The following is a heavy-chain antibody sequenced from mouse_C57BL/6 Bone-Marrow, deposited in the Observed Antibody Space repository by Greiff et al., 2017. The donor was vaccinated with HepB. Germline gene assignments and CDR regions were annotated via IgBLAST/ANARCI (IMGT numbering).Heavy chain of an antibody. D-gene: IGHD2-3*01. V-gene: IGHV1-20*01. Sequence: VQLKESGPELVKPGDSVKISCKASGYSFTGYFMNWVMQSHGKSLEWIGRINPYNGDTFYNQKFKGKATLTVDKSSSTAHMELRSLTSEDSAVYYCARSDGYFLYWYFDVWGTGTTVTVSS. CDR1: GYSFTGYF. J-gene: IGHJ1*03. CDR3: ARSDGYFLYWYFDV. CDR2: INPYNGDT.